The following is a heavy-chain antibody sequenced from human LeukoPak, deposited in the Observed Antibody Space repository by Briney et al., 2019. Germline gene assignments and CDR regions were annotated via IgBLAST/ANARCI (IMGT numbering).Heavy chain of an antibody. V-gene: IGHV4-38-2*02. CDR2: SYHSGST. Sequence: SETLSLTCAVSGYSISSGDYWGWIRQPPGKGLEWIGSSYHSGSTYYNPSLKGRVTISVDTSKNQFSLKLSPVTAADTAVYYCAREPPFGDILPGYSRDNFDYWGQGTLVTVSS. CDR3: AREPPFGDILPGYSRDNFDY. D-gene: IGHD3-9*01. J-gene: IGHJ4*02. CDR1: GYSISSGDY.